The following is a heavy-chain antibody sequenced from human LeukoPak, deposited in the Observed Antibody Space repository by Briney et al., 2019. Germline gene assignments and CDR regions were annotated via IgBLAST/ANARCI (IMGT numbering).Heavy chain of an antibody. D-gene: IGHD3-9*01. V-gene: IGHV4-39*01. CDR2: IYYSGST. CDR3: ARQSPEYDILTGYYGHFDY. J-gene: IGHJ4*02. CDR1: GGAISSTSYH. Sequence: SETLSLTCTVSGGAISSTSYHWGWIRQPPGKGLEWIGSIYYSGSTYYNPSLKSRVAISVDTSNNQFSLKLSSVTAADTAVYYCARQSPEYDILTGYYGHFDYWGQGTLVTVSS.